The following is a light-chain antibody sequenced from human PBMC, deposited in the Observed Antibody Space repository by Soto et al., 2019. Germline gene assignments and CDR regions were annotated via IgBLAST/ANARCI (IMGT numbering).Light chain of an antibody. CDR1: QSVTTN. CDR3: QQYHNWWT. CDR2: NAS. Sequence: VMPQSPATLSVSPGERATLSCRATQSVTTNLAWYQQKPGRAPRLLIHNASTRATGVPARFSGSGSGTEFTLTISSLQSEDFAVYYCQQYHNWWTFGQGTKVDI. J-gene: IGKJ1*01. V-gene: IGKV3-15*01.